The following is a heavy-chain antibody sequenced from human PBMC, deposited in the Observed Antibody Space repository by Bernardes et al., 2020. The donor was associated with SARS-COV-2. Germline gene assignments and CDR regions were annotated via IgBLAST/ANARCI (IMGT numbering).Heavy chain of an antibody. Sequence: ASVKVSCKASGYTFTSYGISWVRQAPGQGLEWMGWISAYRGNTNYAQAFQGRVTMTTDTSTNTAYLELRSLRSDDTAVYYCARGSAVFCGSTSCYVWFHPWGQGTLVTVSS. V-gene: IGHV1-18*01. D-gene: IGHD2-2*01. CDR3: ARGSAVFCGSTSCYVWFHP. CDR2: ISAYRGNT. J-gene: IGHJ5*02. CDR1: GYTFTSYG.